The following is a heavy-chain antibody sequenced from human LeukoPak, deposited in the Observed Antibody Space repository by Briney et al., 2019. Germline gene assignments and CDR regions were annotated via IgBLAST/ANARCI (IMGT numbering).Heavy chain of an antibody. CDR2: ISYDGSNK. CDR3: EWGGGNWFDP. Sequence: GGSLRLSCAASGFTFSSYGMHWVRQAPGKGLEWVAVISYDGSNKYYADSVKGRFTISRDNSKNTLYLQMNSLRAEDTAVYYCEWGGGNWFDPWGQGTLVTVSS. D-gene: IGHD3-16*01. J-gene: IGHJ5*02. V-gene: IGHV3-30*03. CDR1: GFTFSSYG.